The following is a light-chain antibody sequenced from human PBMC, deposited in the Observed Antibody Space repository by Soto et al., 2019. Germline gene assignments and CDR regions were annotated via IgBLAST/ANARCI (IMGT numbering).Light chain of an antibody. CDR2: KVS. CDR3: MQGTHWPIT. J-gene: IGKJ5*01. Sequence: DVVMTQSPLSLPVTLGQPASISCRSNQRLVHSDGIAYFSWFQQRPGRSPRRLIYKVSNRDSGVPARFSGSGSGTDFALKISRVEAEDVGVYYCMQGTHWPITFGQGTRLEN. CDR1: QRLVHSDGIAY. V-gene: IGKV2-30*02.